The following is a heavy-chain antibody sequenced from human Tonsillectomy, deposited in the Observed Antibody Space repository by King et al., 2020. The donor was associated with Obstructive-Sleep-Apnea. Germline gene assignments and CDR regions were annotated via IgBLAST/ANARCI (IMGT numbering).Heavy chain of an antibody. J-gene: IGHJ3*02. Sequence: VQLVESGAEVKKPGSSVKVSCKASGGTFSSYAISWVRQAPGQGLEWMGGIIPIFGTPTYAQKIQGRVTITADESTSTAYMELSSLRSEDTAVYYCARGSGYYYDSRGYYTDGFVIWGQGTTVTVSS. CDR3: ARGSGYYYDSRGYYTDGFVI. D-gene: IGHD3-22*01. CDR2: IIPIFGTP. V-gene: IGHV1-69*01. CDR1: GGTFSSYA.